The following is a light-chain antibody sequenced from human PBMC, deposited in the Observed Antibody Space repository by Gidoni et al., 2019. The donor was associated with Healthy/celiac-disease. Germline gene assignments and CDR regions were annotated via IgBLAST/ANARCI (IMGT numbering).Light chain of an antibody. J-gene: IGLJ2*01. CDR3: SSYTSSSTVV. CDR1: SSDVGGYNY. CDR2: EVS. Sequence: QSALIKPASVSGSPGQPITISCTGTSSDVGGYNYVSLYQQHPGKAPKLMIYEVSNRPTGVSNRFSGSKSGNTASLTISGLQAEDEADYYCSSYTSSSTVVFGGGTKLTVL. V-gene: IGLV2-14*01.